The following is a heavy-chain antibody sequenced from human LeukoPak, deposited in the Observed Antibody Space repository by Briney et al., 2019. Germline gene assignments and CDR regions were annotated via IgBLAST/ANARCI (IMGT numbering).Heavy chain of an antibody. Sequence: GGSLRLSCAASGFTFSDYGMHWVRQAPGKGLEWAAAISYDGSDKYYADSVKGRFTISRDDSKKTLYLQMNRLRAEDTAVYYCAKDRVVFNRNYAYYFDYWGQGTLVTVSS. CDR3: AKDRVVFNRNYAYYFDY. V-gene: IGHV3-30*18. D-gene: IGHD1-7*01. CDR2: ISYDGSDK. CDR1: GFTFSDYG. J-gene: IGHJ4*02.